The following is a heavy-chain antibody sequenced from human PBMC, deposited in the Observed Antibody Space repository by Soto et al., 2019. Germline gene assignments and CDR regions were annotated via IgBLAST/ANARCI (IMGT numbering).Heavy chain of an antibody. Sequence: SETLSLTCTVSGGSISSYYWTWIRQPPGKGLEWIGYIYYSGSTNYNPSLKSRVTISVDTSKTQFSLQLSSVTAADTAVYYCARGNLPRYCTGATCGSYMDVWGKGTTDIVSS. D-gene: IGHD2-8*02. CDR2: IYYSGST. CDR3: ARGNLPRYCTGATCGSYMDV. CDR1: GGSISSYY. J-gene: IGHJ6*03. V-gene: IGHV4-59*01.